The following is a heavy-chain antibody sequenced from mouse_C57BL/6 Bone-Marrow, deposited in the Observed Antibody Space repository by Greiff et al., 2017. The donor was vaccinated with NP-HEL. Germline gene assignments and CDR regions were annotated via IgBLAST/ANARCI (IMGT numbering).Heavy chain of an antibody. CDR1: GYTFTSYW. CDR3: TYGNYHYAMDY. D-gene: IGHD2-1*01. J-gene: IGHJ4*01. V-gene: IGHV1-5*01. Sequence: EVNLVESGTVLARPGASVKMSCKTSGYTFTSYWMHWVKQRPGQGLEWIGAIYPGNSDTSYNQKFKGKAKLTAVTSASTAYMELSSLTNEDSAVYYCTYGNYHYAMDYWGQGTSVTVSS. CDR2: IYPGNSDT.